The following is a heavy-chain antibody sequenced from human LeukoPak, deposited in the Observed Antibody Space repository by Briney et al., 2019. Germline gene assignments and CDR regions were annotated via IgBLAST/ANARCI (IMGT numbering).Heavy chain of an antibody. J-gene: IGHJ4*02. CDR2: TSGCGGST. CDR3: AKEAESVSISSFDY. V-gene: IGHV3-23*01. Sequence: GGCLRLSCAAVGFTFSSDAIGWVRQAPGKGLEWVAATSGCGGSTNYADYVKGRFTISRDNSKNTLYMEMNSLRAEDTAVYYCAKEAESVSISSFDYWGQGTLVTVSS. CDR1: GFTFSSDA. D-gene: IGHD2-21*01.